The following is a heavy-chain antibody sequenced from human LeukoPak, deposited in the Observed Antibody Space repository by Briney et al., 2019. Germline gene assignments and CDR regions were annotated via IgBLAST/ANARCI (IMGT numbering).Heavy chain of an antibody. CDR1: GYTLTELS. J-gene: IGHJ5*02. D-gene: IGHD2-15*01. V-gene: IGHV1-24*01. CDR2: FDPEDGET. Sequence: ASVKVSCKVSGYTLTELSMHWVRQAPGKGLEWMGGFDPEDGETIYAQKFQGRVTMTEDTSTDTAYMELSSLRSEDTAVYYCATDNPLYCSGGSCYWFDPWGQGTLVTVSS. CDR3: ATDNPLYCSGGSCYWFDP.